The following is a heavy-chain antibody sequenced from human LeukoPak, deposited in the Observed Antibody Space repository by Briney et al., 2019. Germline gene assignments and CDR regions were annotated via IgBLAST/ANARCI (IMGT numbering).Heavy chain of an antibody. D-gene: IGHD2-15*01. CDR3: AKDSDIVVVVAAIELDY. CDR1: GFTFSSYA. V-gene: IGHV3-23*01. J-gene: IGHJ4*02. CDR2: ISGSGGST. Sequence: GGSLRLSCAASGFTFSSYAMSWVRQAPGKGLEWVSAISGSGGSTYYADSVKGRFTISRDNSKNTLYLQMNSLRAEDTAVYYCAKDSDIVVVVAAIELDYWGQGTLVTVSS.